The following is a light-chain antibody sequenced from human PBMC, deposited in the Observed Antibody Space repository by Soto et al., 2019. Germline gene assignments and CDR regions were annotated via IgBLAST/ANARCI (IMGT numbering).Light chain of an antibody. J-gene: IGLJ2*01. Sequence: QSVLTQPPSVSGAPGQRDTISCTGSSSNIGAGYDVHWYQQLPGTAPKLLIYGNSNRPSGVPDRFSGSKSGTSASLAITGLQAEDEADYYCQSYDSSLSGSMVFGGGTKVTVL. V-gene: IGLV1-40*01. CDR1: SSNIGAGYD. CDR2: GNS. CDR3: QSYDSSLSGSMV.